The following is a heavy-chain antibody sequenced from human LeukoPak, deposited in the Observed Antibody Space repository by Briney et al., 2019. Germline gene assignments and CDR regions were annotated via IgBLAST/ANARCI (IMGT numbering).Heavy chain of an antibody. CDR3: ATAHYDILTGFGYYFDY. CDR2: IYYSGST. D-gene: IGHD3-9*01. Sequence: SQTLSLTCTVSGGSISSGAYYWSWIRQHPEKGLEWIGYIYYSGSTYYNPSLKSRVNISVDTSKNQFSLKLSSVTAADTAVYYCATAHYDILTGFGYYFDYWGQGTLVTVSS. J-gene: IGHJ4*02. CDR1: GGSISSGAYY. V-gene: IGHV4-31*03.